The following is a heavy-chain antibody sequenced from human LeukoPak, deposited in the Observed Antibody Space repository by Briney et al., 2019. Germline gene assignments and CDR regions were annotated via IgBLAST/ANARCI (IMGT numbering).Heavy chain of an antibody. CDR1: GFTFSSYE. J-gene: IGHJ4*02. D-gene: IGHD2-15*01. Sequence: PGGSLRLSCAASGFTFSSYEMNWVRQAPGKGLEWVSSISSSSSYIYYADSVKGRFTISRDNAKNSLYLQMNSLRAEDTAVYYCASNFNCSGGSCYFWGRGTLVTVSS. CDR2: ISSSSSYI. CDR3: ASNFNCSGGSCYF. V-gene: IGHV3-21*01.